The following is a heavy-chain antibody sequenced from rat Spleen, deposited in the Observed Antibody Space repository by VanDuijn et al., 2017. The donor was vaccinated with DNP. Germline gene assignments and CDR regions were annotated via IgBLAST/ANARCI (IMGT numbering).Heavy chain of an antibody. J-gene: IGHJ4*01. CDR2: INQDSSKI. Sequence: EVQLVESGGGLVQPGRSLKLSCAASGFNFNDYWMGWVRQAPGKGLEWIGEINQDSSKINYPPSLKDKFTISRDNAQNTLYRQMSKLGSEDTAIYYCARGRLYPHYAMDAWGQGTSVTVSS. CDR3: ARGRLYPHYAMDA. CDR1: GFNFNDYW. D-gene: IGHD1-2*01. V-gene: IGHV4-2*01.